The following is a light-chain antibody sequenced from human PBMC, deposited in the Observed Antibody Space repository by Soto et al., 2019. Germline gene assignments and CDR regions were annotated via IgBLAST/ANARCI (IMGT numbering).Light chain of an antibody. Sequence: QSVLTQPPSVSGTPGQRSTISCSGRDSNIGSNAVFWYQQVPGTAPKLLISNNDQRPSGVPDRFSASKSGTSASLAISGLRPEDEADYYCASWDDRQFAYWVFGGGTKLAAL. CDR1: DSNIGSNA. CDR3: ASWDDRQFAYWV. J-gene: IGLJ3*02. V-gene: IGLV1-47*02. CDR2: NND.